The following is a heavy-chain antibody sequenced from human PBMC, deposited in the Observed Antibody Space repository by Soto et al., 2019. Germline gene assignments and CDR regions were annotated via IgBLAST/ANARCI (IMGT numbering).Heavy chain of an antibody. CDR2: INHSGST. CDR3: ARGKGVVRGPYYYGMDV. D-gene: IGHD2-15*01. V-gene: IGHV4-34*01. Sequence: SETLSLTCAVYGGSLSGNYWSWIRQPPGKGLEWIGEINHSGSTNYNPSLKSRVTISVDTSKNQFSLKLSSVTAADTAVYYCARGKGVVRGPYYYGMDVWGQGTTVTVSS. CDR1: GGSLSGNY. J-gene: IGHJ6*02.